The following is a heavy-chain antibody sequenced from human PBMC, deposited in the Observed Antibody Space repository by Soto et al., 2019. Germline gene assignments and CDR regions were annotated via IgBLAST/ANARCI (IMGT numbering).Heavy chain of an antibody. CDR3: AKDRSGAAAKYNWFDP. CDR1: GFTFSSYA. D-gene: IGHD6-13*01. Sequence: PWGSLSLSCAASGFTFSSYAMSWVRQAPGKGLEWVSAISGSGGSTYYADSVKGRFTISRDNSKNTLYLQMNSLRAEDTAVYYCAKDRSGAAAKYNWFDPWGQGTLVTVSS. V-gene: IGHV3-23*01. CDR2: ISGSGGST. J-gene: IGHJ5*02.